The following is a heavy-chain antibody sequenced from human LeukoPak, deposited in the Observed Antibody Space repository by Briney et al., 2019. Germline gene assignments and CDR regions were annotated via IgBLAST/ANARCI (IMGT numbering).Heavy chain of an antibody. CDR2: IWYDGSKK. CDR1: GFTFSSYG. V-gene: IGHV3-33*01. J-gene: IGHJ6*03. CDR3: ARETWAGTYYYYMDV. D-gene: IGHD3-10*01. Sequence: GGSLRLSCAASGFTFSSYGMHWVRQAPGKGLEWVAVIWYDGSKKYYRDSVKGRFTISRDNSKNTLYLQMNSLRAEDTAVYYCARETWAGTYYYYMDVWGKGTTVTVSS.